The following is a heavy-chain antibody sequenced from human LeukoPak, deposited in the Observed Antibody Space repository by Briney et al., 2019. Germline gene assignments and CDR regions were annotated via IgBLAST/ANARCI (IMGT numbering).Heavy chain of an antibody. CDR3: ARGNGYCSSTSCYYFYP. V-gene: IGHV4-30-4*08. CDR2: IYYSGST. J-gene: IGHJ5*02. CDR1: GGSISSGDYY. Sequence: SETLSLTCTVSGGSISSGDYYWSWIRQPPGKGLEWIGYIYYSGSTYYNPSLKSRVTISVDTSKNQFSLKLSSVTAADTAVYYCARGNGYCSSTSCYYFYPWGQGTLVTVSS. D-gene: IGHD2-2*03.